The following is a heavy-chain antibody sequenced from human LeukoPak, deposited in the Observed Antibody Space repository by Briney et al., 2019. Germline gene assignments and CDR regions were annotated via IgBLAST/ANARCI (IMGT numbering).Heavy chain of an antibody. CDR1: GFTFSSYS. CDR3: AKDHIAVAADAFDI. Sequence: PGGSLRLSCAASGFTFSSYSMNWVRQAPGKGLEWVSSISSSSSYIYYADSVKGRFTISRDNSKNTLYLQMNSLRAEDTAVYYCAKDHIAVAADAFDIWGQGTMVTVSS. D-gene: IGHD6-19*01. V-gene: IGHV3-21*04. CDR2: ISSSSSYI. J-gene: IGHJ3*02.